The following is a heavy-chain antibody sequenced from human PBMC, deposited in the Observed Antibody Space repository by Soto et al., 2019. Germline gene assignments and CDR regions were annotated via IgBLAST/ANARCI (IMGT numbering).Heavy chain of an antibody. CDR1: GGSFSGYY. CDR2: INHSGST. CDR3: ARVSSSSWYKPNWFDP. J-gene: IGHJ5*02. Sequence: SETLSLTCAVHGGSFSGYYWSWIRQPPGKGLEWIGEINHSGSTNYNPSLKSRVTISVDTSKNQFSLKLSSVTAADTAVYYCARVSSSSWYKPNWFDPWGQGTLVTVSS. V-gene: IGHV4-34*01. D-gene: IGHD6-13*01.